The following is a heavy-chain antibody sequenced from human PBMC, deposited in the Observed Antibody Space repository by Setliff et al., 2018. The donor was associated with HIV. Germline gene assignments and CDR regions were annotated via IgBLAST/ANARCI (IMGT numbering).Heavy chain of an antibody. V-gene: IGHV4-38-2*01. CDR2: IYHSGST. CDR3: ARRAAATTNFDY. Sequence: PSETLSLTCAVSGYSISSGYYWGWIRQPPGKGLEWIGSIYHSGSTFYNPSLKSRVTLSLDTSKNQFSLKVTSVTAADTAVYYCARRAAATTNFDYWGRGTLVTVSS. J-gene: IGHJ4*02. CDR1: GYSISSGYY. D-gene: IGHD1-26*01.